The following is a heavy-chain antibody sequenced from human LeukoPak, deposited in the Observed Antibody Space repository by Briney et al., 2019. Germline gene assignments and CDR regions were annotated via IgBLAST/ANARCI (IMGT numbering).Heavy chain of an antibody. CDR1: GFTFSSYW. CDR3: AKDLPLYGSGSNSIDY. CDR2: IKQDGSEK. J-gene: IGHJ4*02. D-gene: IGHD3-10*01. V-gene: IGHV3-7*03. Sequence: GGSLRLSCAASGFTFSSYWMSWVRQAPGKGLEWVANIKQDGSEKYYVDSVKGRFTISRDNSKSTLYLQMNSLRAEDTAVYYCAKDLPLYGSGSNSIDYWGQGTLVTVSS.